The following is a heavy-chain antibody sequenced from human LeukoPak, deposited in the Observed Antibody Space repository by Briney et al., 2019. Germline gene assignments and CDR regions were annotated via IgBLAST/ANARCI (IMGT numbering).Heavy chain of an antibody. CDR1: GYTFTSYY. CDR3: ARAGAAARPFDY. CDR2: INPSGGST. V-gene: IGHV1-46*01. D-gene: IGHD6-13*01. J-gene: IGHJ4*02. Sequence: ASVKVSCKASGYTFTSYYMHWVRQAPGQGLEWMGIINPSGGSTSYAQKFQGRVTMTRDTSTSTVYMELSSLRSEDTAVYHCARAGAAARPFDYWGQGTLVTVSS.